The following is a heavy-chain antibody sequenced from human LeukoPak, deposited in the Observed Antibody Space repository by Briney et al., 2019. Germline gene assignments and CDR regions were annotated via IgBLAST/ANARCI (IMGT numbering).Heavy chain of an antibody. V-gene: IGHV3-7*03. CDR2: IKQDGSEK. Sequence: PGGSLRLSCAASGFTFSSYWMSWVRQAPGKGLEWVANIKQDGSEKYYVDSVKGRFTISRDNAKNSLYLQMNSLRAEDAAVYYCARDLAVAGTGSDYWGQGTLVTVSS. CDR3: ARDLAVAGTGSDY. CDR1: GFTFSSYW. J-gene: IGHJ4*02. D-gene: IGHD6-19*01.